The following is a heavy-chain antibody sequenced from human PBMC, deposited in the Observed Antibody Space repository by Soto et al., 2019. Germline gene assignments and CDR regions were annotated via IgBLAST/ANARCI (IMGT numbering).Heavy chain of an antibody. J-gene: IGHJ6*02. CDR3: ARARGMGSDFFAMDV. Sequence: QLVESGGGVVQPGRSLRLYCSASGFIFSGYGMHWVRQAPGKGLEWVAVISYDESKTYYGDSVKGRFTISRDNSKNTVFLQASSLRDEDTGVYYCARARGMGSDFFAMDVWGQGTTVTVSS. CDR2: ISYDESKT. D-gene: IGHD3-10*01. V-gene: IGHV3-33*05. CDR1: GFIFSGYG.